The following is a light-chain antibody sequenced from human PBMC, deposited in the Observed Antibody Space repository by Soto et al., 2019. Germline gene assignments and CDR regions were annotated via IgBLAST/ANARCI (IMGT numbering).Light chain of an antibody. J-gene: IGLJ1*01. Sequence: SVLCQPAPLSGSLGQSSTISCTGTSSDVGGYNYVSWYQQHPGKAPKLMIYDVSNRPSGVSNRFSGSKSGNTASLTISGLQAEDEADYYCSSYTTSSADVFGTGTKVPVL. V-gene: IGLV2-14*01. CDR1: SSDVGGYNY. CDR2: DVS. CDR3: SSYTTSSADV.